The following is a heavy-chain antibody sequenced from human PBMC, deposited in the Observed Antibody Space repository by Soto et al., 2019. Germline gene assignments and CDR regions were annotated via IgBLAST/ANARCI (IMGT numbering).Heavy chain of an antibody. CDR3: ARGGDWQFDY. Sequence: QVQLQESGPGLVKPSGTLSLTCAVSGDSISSDKWWSWVRQPPGKGLEWIGEIHHSGRTNYNPSLKSRVTIVVEKSKNPVSLELSSMTAADTAVYYCARGGDWQFDYWGQGTLVTVSS. V-gene: IGHV4-4*02. D-gene: IGHD2-21*02. CDR1: GDSISSDKW. J-gene: IGHJ4*02. CDR2: IHHSGRT.